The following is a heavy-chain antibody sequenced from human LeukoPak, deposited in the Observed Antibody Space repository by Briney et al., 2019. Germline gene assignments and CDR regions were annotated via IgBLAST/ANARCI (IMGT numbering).Heavy chain of an antibody. J-gene: IGHJ4*02. CDR1: GFTFSSYS. CDR2: ISSSSSYI. Sequence: GGSLRLSCAASGFTFSSYSMNWVRQAPGKGLEWVSSISSSSSYIYYADSVKGRFTISRDNAKNSLYLQMNSLRAEDTALYYCAKDASHDYGDYLDYWGQGTLVTVSS. V-gene: IGHV3-21*04. CDR3: AKDASHDYGDYLDY. D-gene: IGHD4-17*01.